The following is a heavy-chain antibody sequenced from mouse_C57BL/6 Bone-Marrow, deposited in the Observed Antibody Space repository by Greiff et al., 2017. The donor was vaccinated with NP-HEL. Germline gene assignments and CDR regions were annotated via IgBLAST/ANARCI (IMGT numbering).Heavy chain of an antibody. D-gene: IGHD1-1*01. CDR1: GYSITSGYY. CDR3: ARDLITTVVAPGFDY. CDR2: ISYDGSN. V-gene: IGHV3-6*01. Sequence: VQLQQSGPGLVKPSQSLSLTCSVTGYSITSGYYWNWIRQFPGNKLEWMGYISYDGSNNYNPSLKNRISITRDTSKNQFFLKLNSVTTEDTATYYCARDLITTVVAPGFDYWGQGTTLTVSS. J-gene: IGHJ2*01.